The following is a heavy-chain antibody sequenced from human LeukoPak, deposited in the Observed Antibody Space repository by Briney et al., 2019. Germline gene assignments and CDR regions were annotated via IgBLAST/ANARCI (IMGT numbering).Heavy chain of an antibody. CDR2: MYNSGST. J-gene: IGHJ4*02. Sequence: SETLSLTCTVSGGSIINYYWSWIRQPPGKGLEWIGYMYNSGSTNYNPSLKSRVTISADTSKNQFSLRLSSVTAADTAVYYCARDQGGGSSWYDYWGQGILVTVHS. CDR1: GGSIINYY. V-gene: IGHV4-59*01. D-gene: IGHD6-13*01. CDR3: ARDQGGGSSWYDY.